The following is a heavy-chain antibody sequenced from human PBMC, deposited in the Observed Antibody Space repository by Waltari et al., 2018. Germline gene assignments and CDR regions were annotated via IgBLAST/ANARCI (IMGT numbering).Heavy chain of an antibody. Sequence: EVQLVESGGGLVQPGGSLRLSCAVFEFTFSTDWMTWVRQASGRGLEWVANINYDGSEKNYVDSVKGRFTISRDNARNSLYLQMNSLRAEDTAVYYCATYRWLGYWGQGTLVTVSS. V-gene: IGHV3-7*03. J-gene: IGHJ4*02. CDR2: INYDGSEK. D-gene: IGHD3-10*01. CDR1: EFTFSTDW. CDR3: ATYRWLGY.